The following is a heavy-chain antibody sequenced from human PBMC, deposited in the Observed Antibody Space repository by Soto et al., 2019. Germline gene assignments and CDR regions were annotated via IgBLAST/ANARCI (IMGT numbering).Heavy chain of an antibody. J-gene: IGHJ4*02. CDR2: IYYSGST. CDR1: VGSISSYY. Sequence: SETLSLTCTVSVGSISSYYWSWIRQPPGKGLEWIGYIYYSGSTNYNPSLKSRVTISVDTSKNQFSLKLSSVTAADTAVYYCARGKGGLRYFDWLPNFDYWGQGTLVTVSS. CDR3: ARGKGGLRYFDWLPNFDY. V-gene: IGHV4-59*01. D-gene: IGHD3-9*01.